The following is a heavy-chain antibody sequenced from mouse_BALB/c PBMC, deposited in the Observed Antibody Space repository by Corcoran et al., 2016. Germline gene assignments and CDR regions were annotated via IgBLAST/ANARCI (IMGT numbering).Heavy chain of an antibody. CDR1: GYTFTDYN. CDR3: APYYGSPFAY. CDR2: IYPYNGGT. V-gene: IGHV1S29*02. Sequence: EVQLQQSGPELVKPGASMKISCKASGYTFTDYNMHWVKQSHGKRLEWIGYIYPYNGGTGYNQKFKSKATLTVDNSSSTAYMELRSLTSEDSAVYYCAPYYGSPFAYWGQGTLVTVSA. D-gene: IGHD1-1*01. J-gene: IGHJ3*01.